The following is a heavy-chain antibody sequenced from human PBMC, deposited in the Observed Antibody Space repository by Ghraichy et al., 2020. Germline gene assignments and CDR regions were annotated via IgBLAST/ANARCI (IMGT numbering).Heavy chain of an antibody. CDR2: IYYSGST. D-gene: IGHD3-22*01. Sequence: SETLSLTCTVSGGSISSYYWSWIRQPPGKGLEWIGYIYYSGSTNYNPSLKSRVTISVDTSKNQFSLKLSSVTAADTAVYYCASYYYDISGYSKYFQHWGQGTLVTVSS. J-gene: IGHJ1*01. V-gene: IGHV4-59*01. CDR3: ASYYYDISGYSKYFQH. CDR1: GGSISSYY.